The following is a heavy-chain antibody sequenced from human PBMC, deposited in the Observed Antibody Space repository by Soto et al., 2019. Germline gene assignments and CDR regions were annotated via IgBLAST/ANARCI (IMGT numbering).Heavy chain of an antibody. CDR2: IIPMYGPA. V-gene: IGHV1-69*01. CDR3: ARVTSMVRGVIDNWFDP. D-gene: IGHD3-10*01. J-gene: IGHJ5*02. Sequence: QVPLVQSGAEVKKPGSSVTVSCKASGGTFSSYAIHWVRQAPGQGLEWMGGIIPMYGPAKYAQRFQGRVTITADESTTTVYMELTSLTSQDTAGYYCARVTSMVRGVIDNWFDPWGPGTLVTVSS. CDR1: GGTFSSYA.